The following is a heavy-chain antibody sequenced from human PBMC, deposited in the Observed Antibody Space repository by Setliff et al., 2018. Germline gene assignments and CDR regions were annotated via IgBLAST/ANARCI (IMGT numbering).Heavy chain of an antibody. J-gene: IGHJ4*02. Sequence: GASVKVSCKASGYTFTSYDINWVRQATGQGLEWMGWINPNSGGTSYAQKFQGRVTMTRDTSTSTVYMELSSLRSEDTAVYYCAREAKRNVVVVVAATPVYWGQGTLVTVSS. D-gene: IGHD2-15*01. CDR3: AREAKRNVVVVVAATPVY. V-gene: IGHV1-8*02. CDR1: GYTFTSYD. CDR2: INPNSGGT.